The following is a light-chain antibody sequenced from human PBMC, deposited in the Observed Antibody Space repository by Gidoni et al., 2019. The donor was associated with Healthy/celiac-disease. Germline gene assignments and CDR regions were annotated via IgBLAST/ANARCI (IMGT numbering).Light chain of an antibody. Sequence: QSVLTPPPSESEATGRRVTISCTGSSSNIGAGYEVHWYQQLPVTAPKLLIYGNSNRPSGVPDRFSGSKSGTSASLAMSGREAEDEADYYCQSYDSSLSVYVFGAGTKVTVL. CDR2: GNS. V-gene: IGLV1-40*01. J-gene: IGLJ1*01. CDR3: QSYDSSLSVYV. CDR1: SSNIGAGYE.